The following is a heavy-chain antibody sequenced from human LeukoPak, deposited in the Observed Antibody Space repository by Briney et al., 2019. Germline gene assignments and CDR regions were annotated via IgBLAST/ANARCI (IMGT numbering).Heavy chain of an antibody. Sequence: PGGSLRLSCVASGFTFSTYAMNWVRRAPGKGLEWLSYISDSGDTINYADSVKGRFTISRDNAKNSLYLQMNSLRAEDTAVYYCARDAIVPRQWLLPTEAYYMDVWGKGTTVTVSS. CDR1: GFTFSTYA. D-gene: IGHD3-22*01. CDR2: ISDSGDTI. V-gene: IGHV3-48*04. CDR3: ARDAIVPRQWLLPTEAYYMDV. J-gene: IGHJ6*03.